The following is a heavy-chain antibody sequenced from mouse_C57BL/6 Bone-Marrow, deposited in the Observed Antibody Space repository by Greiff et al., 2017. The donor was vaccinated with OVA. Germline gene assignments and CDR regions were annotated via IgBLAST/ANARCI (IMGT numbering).Heavy chain of an antibody. V-gene: IGHV1-82*01. CDR3: ASTAVVATPYYFDY. J-gene: IGHJ2*01. Sequence: VQLQQSGPELVKPGASVKISCKASGYAFSSSWMNWVKQRPGKGLEWIGRIYPGDGDTNYNGKFTGKATLTADKSSSTAYMQLSSLTSEDSAVYVCASTAVVATPYYFDYWGQGTTLTVSS. CDR2: IYPGDGDT. CDR1: GYAFSSSW. D-gene: IGHD1-1*01.